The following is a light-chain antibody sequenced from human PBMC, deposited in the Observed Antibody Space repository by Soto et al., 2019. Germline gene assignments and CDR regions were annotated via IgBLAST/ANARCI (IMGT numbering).Light chain of an antibody. J-gene: IGKJ4*01. Sequence: EIVMTQSPATLSVSPGERATLSCRASQSISNKLAWYQQKPGQAPRLLIYGASTRATGIPARFSGSGSGTEFTLTFSSLQSEDFAVYYCQEYNNWHPITFGGGTKVEIK. CDR2: GAS. V-gene: IGKV3-15*01. CDR3: QEYNNWHPIT. CDR1: QSISNK.